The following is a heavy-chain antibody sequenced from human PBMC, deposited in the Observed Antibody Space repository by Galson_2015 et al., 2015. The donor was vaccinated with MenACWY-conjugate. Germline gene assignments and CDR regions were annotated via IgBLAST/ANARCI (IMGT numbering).Heavy chain of an antibody. J-gene: IGHJ6*03. CDR1: GFTFTGYE. CDR2: ISKSGSPI. D-gene: IGHD5-18*01. CDR3: ARGGTWIHQYFYYMDV. Sequence: SLRLSCAASGFTFTGYEFNWVRQAPGKGLEWLSYISKSGSPIYYADSVKGRFTISRDNIKKSLFLEMNSLRAGDTGVYYRARGGTWIHQYFYYMDVWGKGTTVTVSS. V-gene: IGHV3-48*03.